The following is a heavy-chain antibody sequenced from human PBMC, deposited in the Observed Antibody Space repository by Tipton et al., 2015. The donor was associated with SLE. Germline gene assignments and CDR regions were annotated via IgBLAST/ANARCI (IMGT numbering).Heavy chain of an antibody. CDR3: ARGGDWVGGLYFDY. D-gene: IGHD2-21*02. J-gene: IGHJ4*02. V-gene: IGHV3-48*01. CDR2: ISSTGSSI. CDR1: GFTFSSYS. Sequence: QLVQSGGGLVQPGGSLRLSCAASGFTFSSYSMKWARQAPGKGLMWLSFISSTGSSIYYADSVKGRFTISRDNAKNSLYLQMNSLGAEDTAVYYCARGGDWVGGLYFDYWGQGALVTVSS.